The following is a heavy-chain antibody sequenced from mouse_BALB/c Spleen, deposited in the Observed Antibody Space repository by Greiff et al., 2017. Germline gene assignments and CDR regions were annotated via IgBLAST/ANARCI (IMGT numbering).Heavy chain of an antibody. CDR1: GYSITSDYA. CDR2: ISYSGST. CDR3: ARIYDGYYLFAY. Sequence: EVQLQESGPGLVKPSQSLSLTCTVTGYSITSDYAWNWIRQFPGNKLEWMGYISYSGSTSYNPSLKSRISITRDTSKNQFFLQLNSVTTEDTATYYCARIYDGYYLFAYWGQGTLVTVSA. V-gene: IGHV3-2*02. J-gene: IGHJ3*01. D-gene: IGHD2-3*01.